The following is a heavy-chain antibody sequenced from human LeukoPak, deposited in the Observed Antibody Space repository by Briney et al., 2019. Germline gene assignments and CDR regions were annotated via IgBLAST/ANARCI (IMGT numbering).Heavy chain of an antibody. CDR2: IYYSGNT. J-gene: IGHJ4*02. CDR1: GGSISSSSYY. CDR3: ARHRIPAALASAFDY. V-gene: IGHV4-39*01. D-gene: IGHD2-2*01. Sequence: PSETLSLTCTVSGGSISSSSYYWDWIRQPPGKGLEWIGAIYYSGNTNYNPSLKSRVTISVDTSKNQFSLNLSSVTAADTAVYYCARHRIPAALASAFDYWGQGTLVTVSS.